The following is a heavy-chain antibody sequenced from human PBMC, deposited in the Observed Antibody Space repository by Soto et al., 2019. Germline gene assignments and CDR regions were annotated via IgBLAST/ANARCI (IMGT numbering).Heavy chain of an antibody. D-gene: IGHD3-22*01. CDR1: GFTFSSYA. J-gene: IGHJ6*02. CDR2: ISSNGGST. V-gene: IGHV3-64D*08. Sequence: GGSLRLSCSASGFTFSSYAMHWVRQAPGKGLEYVSAISSNGGSTYYADSVKGRFTISRDNSKNTLYLQMSSLRAEDTAVYYCVKDMGYDSSGYGMDVWGQGTTVTVSS. CDR3: VKDMGYDSSGYGMDV.